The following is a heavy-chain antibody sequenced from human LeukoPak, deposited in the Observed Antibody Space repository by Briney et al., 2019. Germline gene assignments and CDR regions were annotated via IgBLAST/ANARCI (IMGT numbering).Heavy chain of an antibody. V-gene: IGHV3-23*01. CDR2: ISGSGGST. Sequence: GGYLRLSCEASGLTFSSYAMSCVRQAPGRGLEWVSAISGSGGSTYYADSVKGRFTISRDNSKNTLYLQMNSLRAEDTAVYYCAKDGARDRRTDYYYYGMDVWGQGTTVTVSS. CDR1: GLTFSSYA. J-gene: IGHJ6*02. CDR3: AKDGARDRRTDYYYYGMDV. D-gene: IGHD4/OR15-4a*01.